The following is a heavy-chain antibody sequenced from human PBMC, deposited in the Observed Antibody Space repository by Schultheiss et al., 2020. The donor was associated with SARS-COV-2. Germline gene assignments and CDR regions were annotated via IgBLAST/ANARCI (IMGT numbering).Heavy chain of an antibody. Sequence: SETLSLTCTVSGGSISSYYWSWIRQPPGKGLEWIGYIYDSGKSNYSPSLKSRVTISVDTSKNQFSLKLSSVTAADTAVYYCARAKRGYSGYDMYYFDYWGQGTLVTVSS. CDR1: GGSISSYY. V-gene: IGHV4-59*01. D-gene: IGHD5-12*01. CDR2: IYDSGKS. CDR3: ARAKRGYSGYDMYYFDY. J-gene: IGHJ4*02.